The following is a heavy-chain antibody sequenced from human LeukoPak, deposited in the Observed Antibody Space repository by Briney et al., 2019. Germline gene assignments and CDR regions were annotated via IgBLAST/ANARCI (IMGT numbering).Heavy chain of an antibody. Sequence: SETLSLTCTVSGDSISSYYWSWIRQPPGKGLEWIGSISHSGSTFYTPSLRSRVTISLDTSKNQFSLKLNSVTAADTAVYYCARDTWKDYYYYFMDVWGKGTTVTVSS. CDR2: ISHSGST. J-gene: IGHJ6*03. CDR3: ARDTWKDYYYYFMDV. D-gene: IGHD1-1*01. CDR1: GDSISSYY. V-gene: IGHV4-38-2*02.